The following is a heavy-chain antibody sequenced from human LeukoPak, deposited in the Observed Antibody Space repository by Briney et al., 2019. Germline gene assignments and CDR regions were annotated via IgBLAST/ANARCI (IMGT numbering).Heavy chain of an antibody. CDR1: EFTVSSNY. J-gene: IGHJ3*02. V-gene: IGHV3-53*04. Sequence: GGSLRLSCAASEFTVSSNYMSWVRQAPGKGLEWVSLIYSAGSTYYADSVKGRFTISRHNSRNTLYLQMNSLRAEDTAVYYCARHIGFDAFDIWGQGTMVTVSS. CDR2: IYSAGST. CDR3: ARHIGFDAFDI.